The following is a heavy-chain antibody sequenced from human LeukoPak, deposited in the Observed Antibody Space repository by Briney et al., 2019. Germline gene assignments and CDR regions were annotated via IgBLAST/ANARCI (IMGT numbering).Heavy chain of an antibody. CDR1: GGTFSSYA. Sequence: ASVKVSCKASGGTFSSYAISWVRQAPGQGLEWMGWISAYNGNTNYAQKLQGRVTMTTDTSTSTAYMELRSLRSDDTAVYYCARDSSSKWEQNWFDPWGQGTLVTVSS. D-gene: IGHD1-26*01. CDR3: ARDSSSKWEQNWFDP. J-gene: IGHJ5*02. CDR2: ISAYNGNT. V-gene: IGHV1-18*01.